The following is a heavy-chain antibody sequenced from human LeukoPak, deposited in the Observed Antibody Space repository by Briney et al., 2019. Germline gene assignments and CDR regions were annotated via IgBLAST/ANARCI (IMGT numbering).Heavy chain of an antibody. J-gene: IGHJ6*02. CDR2: IKQDGSEK. D-gene: IGHD5-18*01. CDR3: ARARGIQLWSGDYYYYYGVDV. CDR1: GFTFSSYW. Sequence: GGSLRLSCAASGFTFSSYWMSWVRQAPGKGLEWVANIKQDGSEKYYVDSVKGRFTISRDNAKNSLYLQMNSLRAEDTAVYYCARARGIQLWSGDYYYYYGVDVWGQGTTVTVSS. V-gene: IGHV3-7*01.